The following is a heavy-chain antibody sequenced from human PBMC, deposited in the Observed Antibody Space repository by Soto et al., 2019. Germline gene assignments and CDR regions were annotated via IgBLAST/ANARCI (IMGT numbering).Heavy chain of an antibody. CDR2: IYSSGRT. J-gene: IGHJ5*02. V-gene: IGHV4-4*07. CDR1: GGSISSYY. D-gene: IGHD6-13*01. CDR3: PRDGLIAPAGSGEVNWFDR. Sequence: SETLSLTCTVSGGSISSYYWSWIRQPAGKGLEWIGRIYSSGRTNYNPSLNSRVTMSVDTCKNQFYLKLSSVTPADTPVCYFPRDGLIAPAGSGEVNWFDRWGQGTLVTVSS.